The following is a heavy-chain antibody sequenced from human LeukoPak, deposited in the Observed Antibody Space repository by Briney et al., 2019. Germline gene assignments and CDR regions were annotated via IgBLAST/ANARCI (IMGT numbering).Heavy chain of an antibody. Sequence: PSETQSLTCSGSGVSISSSRYYWGWIRQPPGKGLEWIGSISYTGRTHYNPSLKSRVTISVDMSKNRFSLKLNSVTATDTAVYYCARLSGPLGFCSGGSCYSDWYFDLWGRGTLVTVSS. CDR1: GVSISSSRYY. D-gene: IGHD2-15*01. CDR2: ISYTGRT. V-gene: IGHV4-39*01. CDR3: ARLSGPLGFCSGGSCYSDWYFDL. J-gene: IGHJ2*01.